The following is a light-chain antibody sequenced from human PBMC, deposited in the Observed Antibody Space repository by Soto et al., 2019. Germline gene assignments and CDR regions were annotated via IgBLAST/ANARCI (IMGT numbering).Light chain of an antibody. V-gene: IGKV1-33*01. J-gene: IGKJ2*01. CDR1: QDIANY. Sequence: DIQMAQSPSSLSASVGDRFTITCQASQDIANYVNWYQQKSGQAPKLLIYDASSLETGVPSRFSGSGSGAEFTFTISILQPEDTATDYCLQHDSLPKMFTFGQGTKLEIK. CDR3: LQHDSLPKMFT. CDR2: DAS.